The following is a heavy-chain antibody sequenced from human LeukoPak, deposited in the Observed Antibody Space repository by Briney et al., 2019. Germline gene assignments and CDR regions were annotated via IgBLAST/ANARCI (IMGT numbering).Heavy chain of an antibody. CDR1: GFTFSTHA. CDR2: ITDSGGRT. V-gene: IGHV3-23*01. J-gene: IGHJ3*02. CDR3: GRMGRRGRSDFFDI. D-gene: IGHD3-16*01. Sequence: GGSLRLSCGASGFTFSTHAMSWVRQAPGKGLEWVSLITDSGGRTYYADSVKGRLRISRDISENTVFLHMNDLRADDTAVYYWGRMGRRGRSDFFDIGGKGKMVIVSA.